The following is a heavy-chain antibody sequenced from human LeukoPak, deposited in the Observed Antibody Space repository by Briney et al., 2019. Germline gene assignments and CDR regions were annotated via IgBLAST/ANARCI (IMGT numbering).Heavy chain of an antibody. CDR2: ISAYNGNT. CDR1: GYTFTSYD. CDR3: ARDDGNCGGDCYFDY. J-gene: IGHJ4*02. D-gene: IGHD2-21*02. Sequence: GALVKVSCKASGYTFTSYDISWVRQAPGQGLEWMGWISAYNGNTNYAQKLQGRVTMTTDTSTSTAYMELRSLRSDDTAVYYCARDDGNCGGDCYFDYWGQGTLVTVSS. V-gene: IGHV1-18*01.